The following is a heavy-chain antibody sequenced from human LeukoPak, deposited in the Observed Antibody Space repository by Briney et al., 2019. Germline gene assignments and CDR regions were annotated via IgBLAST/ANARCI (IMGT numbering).Heavy chain of an antibody. V-gene: IGHV4-59*01. J-gene: IGHJ5*02. CDR3: ARFARHPYCSSTSCSTNWFDP. Sequence: SETLSLTCTVSGGSISSYYWSWIRQPPGKGLEWIGYIYYSGSTNYNPSLKSRVTISVDTSKNQFSLKLSSVTAADTAVYYCARFARHPYCSSTSCSTNWFDPWGQGTLVTVSS. CDR1: GGSISSYY. CDR2: IYYSGST. D-gene: IGHD2-2*02.